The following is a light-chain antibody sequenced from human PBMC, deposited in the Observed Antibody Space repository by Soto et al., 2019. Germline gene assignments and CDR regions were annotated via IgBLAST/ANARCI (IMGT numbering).Light chain of an antibody. J-gene: IGKJ4*01. CDR2: TAA. Sequence: DIQMTQSPSSLSSSVGDRVTSTCRASQRISSSLNWYQQQPGRAPKLLIYTAATLQRGVPSRLSGSRSWTAFTLTISILLPEDFATYDGQQSYPTGAITFGGGNNVE. CDR1: QRISSS. CDR3: QQSYPTGAIT. V-gene: IGKV1-39*01.